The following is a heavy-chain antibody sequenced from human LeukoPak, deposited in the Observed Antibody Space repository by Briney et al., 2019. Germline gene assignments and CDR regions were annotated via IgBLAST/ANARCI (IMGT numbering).Heavy chain of an antibody. Sequence: GGSLRLSCAGSGFTFSNYSFNWVRQAPGKGLEWVSSISKGSGYIYQTDSVKGRFTISRDNAKNSLSLEMNSLRVEDTAVYYCVRDMGRESIFDYWGQGTLVTVSS. J-gene: IGHJ4*02. D-gene: IGHD3-10*01. CDR3: VRDMGRESIFDY. CDR2: ISKGSGYI. V-gene: IGHV3-21*01. CDR1: GFTFSNYS.